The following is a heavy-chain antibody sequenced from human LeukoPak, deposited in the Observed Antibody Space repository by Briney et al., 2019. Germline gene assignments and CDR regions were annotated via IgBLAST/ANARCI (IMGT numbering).Heavy chain of an antibody. V-gene: IGHV1-8*01. CDR3: ASALGVTTPLDY. CDR1: GYTFTSYD. J-gene: IGHJ4*02. D-gene: IGHD2-21*02. Sequence: ASVKVSCKTSGYTFTSYDINWVRQATGQGLEWMGRMNPNSGNTGYAQKFQGRVTMTRNTSISTAYMELRSLRSDDTAVYYCASALGVTTPLDYWGQGTLVTVSS. CDR2: MNPNSGNT.